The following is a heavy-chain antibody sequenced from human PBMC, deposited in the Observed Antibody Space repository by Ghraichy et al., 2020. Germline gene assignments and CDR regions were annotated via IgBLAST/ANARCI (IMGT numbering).Heavy chain of an antibody. CDR1: GGSISSYY. Sequence: SETLSLTCTVSGGSISSYYWSGFRRPPGRGLEGIGYIYYSGSTNYNPALKSRVSISADTSKNQFSLKQSSVTAADTAVYYCARVEVVTGYSTFDCWGQGALVTVSS. J-gene: IGHJ4*02. CDR3: ARVEVVTGYSTFDC. D-gene: IGHD3-9*01. CDR2: IYYSGST. V-gene: IGHV4-59*01.